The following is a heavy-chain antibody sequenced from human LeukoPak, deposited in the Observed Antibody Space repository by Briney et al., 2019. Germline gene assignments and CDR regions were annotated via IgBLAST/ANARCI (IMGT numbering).Heavy chain of an antibody. CDR2: IYYSGST. Sequence: SSETLSLTCTVSGGSISSSGYYWGWIRQPPGKGLEWIASIYYSGSTYYNPSLKSRVTISVDTSKNQLSLKLSSLTAADTAVYYCARHEYSGSYYGLSWFDPWGQGTLVTVTS. CDR1: GGSISSSGYY. CDR3: ARHEYSGSYYGLSWFDP. J-gene: IGHJ5*02. D-gene: IGHD1-26*01. V-gene: IGHV4-39*01.